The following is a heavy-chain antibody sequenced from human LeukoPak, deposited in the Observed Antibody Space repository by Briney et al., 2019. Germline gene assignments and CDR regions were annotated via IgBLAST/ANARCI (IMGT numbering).Heavy chain of an antibody. D-gene: IGHD3-9*01. V-gene: IGHV3-53*01. Sequence: GGSLRLSCAASGFSVRNNYMAWVRQAPGKGLEWVSIIYSGGSIYYAEAVEGRFSISRDDSMNMVFLEMDSLRVDDTAVYFCARTGIPLRYFDHWGQGTLVTVSS. CDR2: IYSGGSI. CDR1: GFSVRNNY. CDR3: ARTGIPLRYFDH. J-gene: IGHJ4*02.